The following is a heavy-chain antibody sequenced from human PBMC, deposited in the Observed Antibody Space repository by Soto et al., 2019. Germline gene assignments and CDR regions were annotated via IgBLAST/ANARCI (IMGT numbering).Heavy chain of an antibody. V-gene: IGHV3-23*01. Sequence: GGSLRLSCAASGFTFSSYAMRWVRQAPGKGLEWVSAISGSGGSTYYADSVKGRFTIPRDNSKNTLYLQMNSLRAEDTAVYYCAKGLTSGYSYGSDYWGQGTLVTVSS. CDR2: ISGSGGST. CDR1: GFTFSSYA. J-gene: IGHJ4*02. D-gene: IGHD5-18*01. CDR3: AKGLTSGYSYGSDY.